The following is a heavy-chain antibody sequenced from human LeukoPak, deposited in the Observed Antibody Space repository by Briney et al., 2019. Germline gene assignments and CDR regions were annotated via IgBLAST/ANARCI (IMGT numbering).Heavy chain of an antibody. CDR1: GYTFTSHG. J-gene: IGHJ4*02. Sequence: GASVKVSCKASGYTFTSHGINWVRQAPGQGLEWMGYISTYNGNTNYAQKYQGRVTMTTDTSTSTAYMKWRSLRSDDTAVYYCARDYIGSAYGYGRPRGRPFDYWGQGTLVTVPS. CDR2: ISTYNGNT. D-gene: IGHD5-18*01. V-gene: IGHV1-18*01. CDR3: ARDYIGSAYGYGRPRGRPFDY.